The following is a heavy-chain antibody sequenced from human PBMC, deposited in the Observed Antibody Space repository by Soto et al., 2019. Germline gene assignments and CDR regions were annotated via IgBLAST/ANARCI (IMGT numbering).Heavy chain of an antibody. CDR3: ASLIAVANY. D-gene: IGHD6-19*01. Sequence: QVLLQESGPGLVKPSGTLSLTCAVSSGSISSINLWRWVRQPPGKGLEWIGGIYHSGHTNYNPSLKSRVPISVDKSKNQFSLKLSSVTAADTAVDYCASLIAVANYWGQGTLVTVSS. CDR1: SGSISSINL. V-gene: IGHV4-4*02. CDR2: IYHSGHT. J-gene: IGHJ4*02.